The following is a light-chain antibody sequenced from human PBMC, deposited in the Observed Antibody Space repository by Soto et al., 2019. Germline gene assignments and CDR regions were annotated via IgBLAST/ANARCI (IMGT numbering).Light chain of an antibody. CDR3: QQYDDLPFT. V-gene: IGKV1-33*01. CDR2: EAS. CDR1: QAIGNY. Sequence: DIQMTQSPSSLSASVGDRVTITCQASQAIGNYLTWYQQKPGKAPKLLIYEASNLETWVPSRFSGSGSGTDFTFTINSLQPEDIATYYCQQYDDLPFTFGGGPKVEIK. J-gene: IGKJ4*01.